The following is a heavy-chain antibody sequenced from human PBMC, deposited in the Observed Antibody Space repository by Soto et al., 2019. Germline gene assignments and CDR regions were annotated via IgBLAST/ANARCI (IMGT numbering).Heavy chain of an antibody. Sequence: EVQLVESGGGYVQPGGSLRLSCAASGFTFSHHWMHWVRQAPGKGLVWVSRFNTDGSTTTYADSVKGRFTISRDKAKNTFHLQMNSLRAEDTAIYYCLGTGSNSYWGQGTLVTVSS. CDR1: GFTFSHHW. J-gene: IGHJ4*02. CDR2: FNTDGSTT. V-gene: IGHV3-74*01. CDR3: LGTGSNSY. D-gene: IGHD1-26*01.